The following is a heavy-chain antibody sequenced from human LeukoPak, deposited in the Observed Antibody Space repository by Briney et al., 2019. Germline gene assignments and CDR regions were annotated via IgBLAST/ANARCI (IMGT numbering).Heavy chain of an antibody. D-gene: IGHD6-13*01. Sequence: ASVKVSFKASGGTFSSYAISWVRQAPGQGLEWMGWISGNNGNTNYAQKVQGRVTMTTDTSTSTAYMELRSLRSDDTAVYYCARGRAAGTFWLDYWGQGTLVTVSS. J-gene: IGHJ4*02. CDR3: ARGRAAGTFWLDY. CDR2: ISGNNGNT. CDR1: GGTFSSYA. V-gene: IGHV1-18*01.